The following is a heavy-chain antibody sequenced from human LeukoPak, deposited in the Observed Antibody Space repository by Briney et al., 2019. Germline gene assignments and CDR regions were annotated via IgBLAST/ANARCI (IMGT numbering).Heavy chain of an antibody. CDR3: ARDVDCSGGSCYWGSGMDV. V-gene: IGHV3-11*06. Sequence: GGSLGLSCEASGFTFSDYYMSWIRQAPGKGLEWLSYISGVNSYTNYADSVKGRFTISRDSARNSLYLQMNSLRVEDTAVYYCARDVDCSGGSCYWGSGMDVWGKGTTVTVSS. CDR1: GFTFSDYY. D-gene: IGHD2-15*01. CDR2: ISGVNSYT. J-gene: IGHJ6*04.